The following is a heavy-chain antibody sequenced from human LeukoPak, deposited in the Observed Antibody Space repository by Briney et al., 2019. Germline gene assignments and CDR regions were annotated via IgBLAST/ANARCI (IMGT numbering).Heavy chain of an antibody. CDR3: ARASVDGYPPYYYYGMDV. D-gene: IGHD5-24*01. V-gene: IGHV3-74*03. CDR2: INSDGSST. Sequence: RTGGSLRLSCAASGFTFSSYWMHWVRQAPGKGLVWVSRINSDGSSTTYADSVKGRFTISRDITKNTLYLQMNSLRAEDTAVYYCARASVDGYPPYYYYGMDVWGQGTTVTVSS. CDR1: GFTFSSYW. J-gene: IGHJ6*02.